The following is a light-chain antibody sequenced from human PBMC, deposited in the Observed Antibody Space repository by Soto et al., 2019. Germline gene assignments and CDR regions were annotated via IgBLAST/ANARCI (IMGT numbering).Light chain of an antibody. V-gene: IGKV1-5*03. CDR1: QTISSW. Sequence: DIQMTQSPSTLSGSVGDRVTITCRASQTISSWLAWYQQKPGQAPKLLIYNASTIATGVPSRFSGSGSGTEFTLTISSLQPEDFAAYYCQQYNNYPLTFGGGTKVELK. CDR2: NAS. CDR3: QQYNNYPLT. J-gene: IGKJ4*01.